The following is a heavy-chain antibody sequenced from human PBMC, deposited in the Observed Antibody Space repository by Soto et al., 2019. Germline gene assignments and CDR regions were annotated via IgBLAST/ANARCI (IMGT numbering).Heavy chain of an antibody. Sequence: SVKVSCKASGGTFRNSAISWVRQAPGQGLEWMGGLITISGVRPNYAQKFQGRVTINADESTSTTYMELSSLRSDDTAVYYCATPSIAARPKGGYYYLDVWGQGTTVTVSS. J-gene: IGHJ6*02. CDR2: LITISGVRP. D-gene: IGHD6-6*01. CDR1: GGTFRNSA. CDR3: ATPSIAARPKGGYYYLDV. V-gene: IGHV1-69*13.